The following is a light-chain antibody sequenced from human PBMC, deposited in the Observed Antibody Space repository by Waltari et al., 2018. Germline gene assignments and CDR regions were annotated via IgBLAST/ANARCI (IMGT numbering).Light chain of an antibody. CDR1: QSVRGT. CDR3: QHYVRLPVT. Sequence: EIVLTQSPGTLSLSPGQTATLSCRASQSVRGTLAGYQQKPGQAPRLLIYGASIRATDIPDRCSGSGSGTDFSLTITRLEPEDFAVYYCQHYVRLPVTFGQGTRVEIK. CDR2: GAS. V-gene: IGKV3-20*01. J-gene: IGKJ1*01.